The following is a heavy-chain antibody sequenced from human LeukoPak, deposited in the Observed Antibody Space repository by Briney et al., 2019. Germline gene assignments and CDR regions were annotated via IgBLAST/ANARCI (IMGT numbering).Heavy chain of an antibody. CDR3: AKDTSFAVVTPLRYGLDV. CDR1: GFTFTSYA. J-gene: IGHJ6*02. D-gene: IGHD3-3*01. Sequence: GGSLRLSCAASGFTFTSYAMSWVRQAPGKGLEWVSTISASGGSTYYADSVKGRFTISRDNSENTLYLQMNSLRAEDTAVYYCAKDTSFAVVTPLRYGLDVWGQGTTVTVSS. CDR2: ISASGGST. V-gene: IGHV3-23*01.